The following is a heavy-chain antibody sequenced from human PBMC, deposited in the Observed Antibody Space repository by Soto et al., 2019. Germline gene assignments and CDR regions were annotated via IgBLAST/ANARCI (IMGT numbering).Heavy chain of an antibody. D-gene: IGHD3-22*01. CDR1: GGTFSSYA. Sequence: GASVKVSCKASGGTFSSYAISWVRQAPGQGLEWMGGIIPIFGTANYAQKFQGRVTITADESTSTAYMELSRLRSEDTAVYYCARSESVVVINRFDYWGQGTLVTV. CDR2: IIPIFGTA. J-gene: IGHJ4*02. V-gene: IGHV1-69*13. CDR3: ARSESVVVINRFDY.